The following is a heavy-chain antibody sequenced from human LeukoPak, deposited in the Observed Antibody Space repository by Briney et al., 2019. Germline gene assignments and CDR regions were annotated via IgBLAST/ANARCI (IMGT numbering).Heavy chain of an antibody. CDR1: GFTFSTYA. Sequence: SGGSLRLSCAASGFTFSTYAMSWVRQAPGKGLEWVAIISGRSERTYYGDSVKGRFTISRDNSKNTLYLQMNGLRAEDTAVYYCAKGPPVGFDYWGQGTLVTVSS. CDR3: AKGPPVGFDY. V-gene: IGHV3-23*01. J-gene: IGHJ4*02. CDR2: ISGRSERT.